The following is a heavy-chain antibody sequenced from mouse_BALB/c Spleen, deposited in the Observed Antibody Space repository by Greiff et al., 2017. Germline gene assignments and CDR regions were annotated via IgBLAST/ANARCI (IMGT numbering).Heavy chain of an antibody. D-gene: IGHD3-1*01. CDR1: GFSLTSYG. CDR3: ARVSSGWFDYAMDY. J-gene: IGHJ4*01. V-gene: IGHV2-9*02. Sequence: VKLMESGPGLVAPSQSLSITCTVSGFSLTSYGVHWVRQPPGKGLEWLGVIWAGGSTNYNSALMSRLSISKDNSKSQVFLKMNSLQTDDTAMYYCARVSSGWFDYAMDYWGQGTSVTVSS. CDR2: IWAGGST.